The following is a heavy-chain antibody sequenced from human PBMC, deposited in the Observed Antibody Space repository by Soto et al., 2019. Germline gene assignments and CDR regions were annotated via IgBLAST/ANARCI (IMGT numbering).Heavy chain of an antibody. CDR1: GGTFSSYT. CDR2: IIPILGIA. V-gene: IGHV1-69*02. D-gene: IGHD2-21*01. J-gene: IGHJ1*01. Sequence: QVQLVQSGAEVKKPGSSVKVSCKASGGTFSSYTISWVRQAPGQGLEWMGRIIPILGIANYAQKFQGRVTITADKSTSTAYMELSSLRSEEPAVYYCARAVEMVNFQHWGQGTLVTVSS. CDR3: ARAVEMVNFQH.